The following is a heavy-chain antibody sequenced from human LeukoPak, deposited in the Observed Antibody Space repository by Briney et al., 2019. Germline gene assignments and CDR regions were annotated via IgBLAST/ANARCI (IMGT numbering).Heavy chain of an antibody. D-gene: IGHD7-27*01. V-gene: IGHV1-8*01. CDR3: ARGPPNWGYDN. J-gene: IGHJ4*02. CDR1: GYPFTSYD. Sequence: ASVKFSCKASGYPFTSYDFNWVRQATGQRPEWMGWMSPNSGDTGYAQKFQDRVTMTRNTSISTAYMELSSLRSDDTAVYYCARGPPNWGYDNWGPGTLVTVSS. CDR2: MSPNSGDT.